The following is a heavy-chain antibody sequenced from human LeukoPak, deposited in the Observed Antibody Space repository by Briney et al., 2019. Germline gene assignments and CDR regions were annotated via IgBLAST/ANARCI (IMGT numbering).Heavy chain of an antibody. Sequence: GGSLRLSCAASGFTFSSYSMNWVRQDPGKGLEWVSSISSSSSYIYYADSVKGRFTISRDNAKNSLYLQMNSLRAEDTAVYYCARGHISQYYDFWSGYYSFDYWGQGTLVTVSS. D-gene: IGHD3-3*01. V-gene: IGHV3-21*01. CDR3: ARGHISQYYDFWSGYYSFDY. CDR2: ISSSSSYI. J-gene: IGHJ4*02. CDR1: GFTFSSYS.